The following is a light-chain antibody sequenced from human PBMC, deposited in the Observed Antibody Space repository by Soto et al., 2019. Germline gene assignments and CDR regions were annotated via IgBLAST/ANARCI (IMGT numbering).Light chain of an antibody. CDR3: KQRSDWFN. CDR1: QSVSRY. V-gene: IGKV3-11*01. CDR2: DAS. Sequence: ILSTYSPATLSYPPVERARLSCRASQSVSRYLAWYQQKPGQDPRILIYDASKRATGIQVRFSGSGSGTDFTLTISSLEPEDFEVYYCKQRSDWFNFGKGKQLEIK. J-gene: IGKJ5*01.